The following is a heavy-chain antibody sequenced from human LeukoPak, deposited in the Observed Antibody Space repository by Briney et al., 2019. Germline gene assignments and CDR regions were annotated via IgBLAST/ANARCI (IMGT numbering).Heavy chain of an antibody. CDR2: LYSGGNT. CDR1: GFTFSSYA. CDR3: ARYCSSTSCSTPFDF. Sequence: SGGSLRLSCAASGFTFSSYAMSWVRQAPGKGLEWVSVLYSGGNTYYAGSVKGRFTISRDNSLNTLYLQMKSLRAEDTAVYYCARYCSSTSCSTPFDFWGQGTLVTVSS. D-gene: IGHD2-2*02. V-gene: IGHV3-23*03. J-gene: IGHJ4*02.